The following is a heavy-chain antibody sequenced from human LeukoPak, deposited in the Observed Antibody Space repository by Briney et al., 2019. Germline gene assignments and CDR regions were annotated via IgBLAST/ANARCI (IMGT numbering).Heavy chain of an antibody. J-gene: IGHJ4*02. V-gene: IGHV3-66*01. CDR3: ARDPFYDSSGYYYEDY. D-gene: IGHD3-22*01. Sequence: GGSLRLSCAASGFTVSSNYMSWVRQAPGKGLEWVSVIYSGGSTYYADSVKGRFTISRDNSKNTLYLQMNSLRAEDTAVYYCARDPFYDSSGYYYEDYWGQGTLVTVSS. CDR2: IYSGGST. CDR1: GFTVSSNY.